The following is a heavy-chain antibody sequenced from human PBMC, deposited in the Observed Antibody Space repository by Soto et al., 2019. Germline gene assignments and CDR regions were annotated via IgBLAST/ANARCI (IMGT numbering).Heavy chain of an antibody. D-gene: IGHD2-2*01. V-gene: IGHV3-23*01. CDR3: TKHLPSKKNQRRWADAFHI. J-gene: IGHJ3*02. CDR1: GFTFSNYA. Sequence: EVRLLESGGGLVQPGGSLRLSCVASGFTFSNYAMSWVRQAPGKGLEWVSVVTGRSSSTYYADSVEGRFIISRVNSRNTLFLQMNSLGAEDTAVYYCTKHLPSKKNQRRWADAFHIWGQGTILTVSS. CDR2: VTGRSSST.